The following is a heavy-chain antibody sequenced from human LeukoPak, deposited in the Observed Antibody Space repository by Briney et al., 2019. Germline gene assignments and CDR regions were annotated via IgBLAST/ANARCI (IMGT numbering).Heavy chain of an antibody. CDR2: IYHSGST. CDR1: GYSISSGYY. D-gene: IGHD1-26*01. CDR3: ASLRVGANWDP. Sequence: PSETLSLTCNVSGYSISSGYYWARIRQSPGKGLEWIGSIYHSGSTYYNPSLKSRVTMSVDTSKKQFSLKLSSVTAADTAVYYCASLRVGANWDPWGQGTLVTVSS. V-gene: IGHV4-38-2*02. J-gene: IGHJ5*02.